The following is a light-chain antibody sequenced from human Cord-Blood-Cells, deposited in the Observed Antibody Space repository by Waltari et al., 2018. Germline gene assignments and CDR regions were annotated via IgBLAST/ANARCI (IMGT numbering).Light chain of an antibody. Sequence: EIVLTQSPGTLSLSPGERATLSCRASQSVSSSYLAWYQQTPGQAPRHLISGASSRAAGIPDRFSGSGSGTDFTFTISRLEPEDFAVYYCQQYGSSPYTFGQGTKLEIK. CDR1: QSVSSSY. CDR2: GAS. CDR3: QQYGSSPYT. V-gene: IGKV3-20*01. J-gene: IGKJ2*01.